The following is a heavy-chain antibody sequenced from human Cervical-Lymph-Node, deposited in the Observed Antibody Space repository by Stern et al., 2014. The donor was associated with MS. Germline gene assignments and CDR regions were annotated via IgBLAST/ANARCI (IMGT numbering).Heavy chain of an antibody. CDR3: ARDLTWTYRYGIFDS. CDR2: ISSSTSTK. J-gene: IGHJ4*02. Sequence: VQLVESGGGLVKPGGSLRLSCAASGFALSDYYMSWVRQAPGKGLEWISYISSSTSTKYYAASLKGRFTISKDKAKQSRYLSKNDLRAEDTAVYYCARDLTWTYRYGIFDSWGQGTLVTVSS. D-gene: IGHD5-18*01. CDR1: GFALSDYY. V-gene: IGHV3-11*01.